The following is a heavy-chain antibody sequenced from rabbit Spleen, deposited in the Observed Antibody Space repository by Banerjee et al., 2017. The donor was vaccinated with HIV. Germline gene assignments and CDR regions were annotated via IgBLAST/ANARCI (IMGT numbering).Heavy chain of an antibody. V-gene: IGHV1S40*01. D-gene: IGHD1-1*01. CDR1: GLDFSSSYW. CDR2: IDVTSSGST. J-gene: IGHJ2*01. CDR3: ARNYVNAFDP. Sequence: QSLEESGGDLVKPGASLTLTCTASGLDFSSSYWICWVRQAPGKGLEWIACIDVTSSGSTHYASWAKGRFTVSKTSSTTVTLQMTSLTAADTATYFCARNYVNAFDPWGPGTLVTVS.